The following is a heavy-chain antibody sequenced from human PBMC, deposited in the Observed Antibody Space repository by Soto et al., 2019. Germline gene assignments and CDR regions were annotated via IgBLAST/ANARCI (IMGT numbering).Heavy chain of an antibody. CDR2: IWYDGSNK. J-gene: IGHJ4*02. CDR1: GSIFSGYG. Sequence: LVESGGGVVQPGGSLRLSCVASGSIFSGYGMHWVRQAPGKGLEWVAVIWYDGSNKYYADSVKGRFTISRDNSKNMLYLKMDSLRAEDTAVYYCARDGIGGTVFRGFCDYWGQGTLVTV. V-gene: IGHV3-33*01. CDR3: ARDGIGGTVFRGFCDY. D-gene: IGHD1-7*01.